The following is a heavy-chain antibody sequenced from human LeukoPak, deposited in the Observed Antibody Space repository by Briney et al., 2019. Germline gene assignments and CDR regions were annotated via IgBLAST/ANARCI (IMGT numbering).Heavy chain of an antibody. CDR1: GGSISSYY. J-gene: IGHJ5*02. CDR2: IYYSGST. CDR3: ARAKYNWNPGWFDP. V-gene: IGHV4-59*01. D-gene: IGHD1-20*01. Sequence: SETLSLTCTVSGGSISSYYWSCIRQPPGKGLEWIGYIYYSGSTNYNPSLKSRVTISVDTSKNQFSLKLSSVTAADTAVYYCARAKYNWNPGWFDPWGQGTLVTVSS.